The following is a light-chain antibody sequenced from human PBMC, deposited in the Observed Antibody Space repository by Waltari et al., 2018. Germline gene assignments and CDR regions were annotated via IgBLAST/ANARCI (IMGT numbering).Light chain of an antibody. V-gene: IGLV2-14*03. CDR2: DVS. CDR1: SSDVGGHNY. Sequence: QSALTQPASVSGSPGQSITISCTGTSSDVGGHNYVSWYQQPPGQAPKLMIYDVSNRPSGVSNRFSGSKSGNTASLTISGLQAEDEANYYCTSFTSTTTLALFGGGTKLTVL. CDR3: TSFTSTTTLAL. J-gene: IGLJ3*02.